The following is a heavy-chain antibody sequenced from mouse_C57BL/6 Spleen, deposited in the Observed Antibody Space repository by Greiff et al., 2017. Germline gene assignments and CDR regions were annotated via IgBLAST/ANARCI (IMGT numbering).Heavy chain of an antibody. CDR3: ARPYYYGSSYDWYFDV. Sequence: VQLQQSGAELVKPGASVKLSCKASGYTFTSYWMHWVKQRPGQGLEWIGMIHPNSGSTNYNEKFKSKATLTVDKSSSTAYMQLSSLTSEDSAVYYCARPYYYGSSYDWYFDVWGTGTTVTVAS. J-gene: IGHJ1*03. CDR1: GYTFTSYW. D-gene: IGHD1-1*01. V-gene: IGHV1-64*01. CDR2: IHPNSGST.